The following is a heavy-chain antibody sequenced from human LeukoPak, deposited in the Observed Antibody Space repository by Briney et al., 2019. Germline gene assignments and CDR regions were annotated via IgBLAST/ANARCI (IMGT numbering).Heavy chain of an antibody. CDR2: ISSSGSTI. D-gene: IGHD3-22*01. V-gene: IGHV3-11*01. CDR3: AKDPWSYDSSAFDY. Sequence: KPGGSLRLSCAASGFTFSDYYMSWIRQAPGKGLEWVSYISSSGSTIYYADSVKGRFTISRDNSKNTLYLQMNSLRAEDTAVYYCAKDPWSYDSSAFDYWGQGTLVTVSS. J-gene: IGHJ4*02. CDR1: GFTFSDYY.